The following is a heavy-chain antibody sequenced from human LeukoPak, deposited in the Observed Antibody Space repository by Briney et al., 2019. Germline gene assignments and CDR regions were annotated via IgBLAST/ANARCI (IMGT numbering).Heavy chain of an antibody. V-gene: IGHV3-53*01. CDR1: GFTVSSNY. J-gene: IGHJ4*02. Sequence: GGSLRLSCAASGFTVSSNYMNWVRQAPGKGLEWVSVIYSGGSTYYADSVKGRFTISRDNAKNSLYLQMNSLRAEDTAVYYCARKNGLDYWGQGTLVTVSS. CDR2: IYSGGST. CDR3: ARKNGLDY.